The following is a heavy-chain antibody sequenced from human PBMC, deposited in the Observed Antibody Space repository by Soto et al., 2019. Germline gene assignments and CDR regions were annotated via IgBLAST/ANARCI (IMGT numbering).Heavy chain of an antibody. V-gene: IGHV3-33*08. CDR2: IWCDGTSK. J-gene: IGHJ4*02. D-gene: IGHD6-19*01. CDR3: ARDSGETLYSSGWYVFGY. Sequence: GGSLRLSCAASRLTFSSHGMSWVRQAPGKGLEWVSNIWCDGTSKYYADSVKGRFTISRDNSKNTLYLQMNSLRAEDTAVYYCARDSGETLYSSGWYVFGYWGQGTLVTVSS. CDR1: RLTFSSHG.